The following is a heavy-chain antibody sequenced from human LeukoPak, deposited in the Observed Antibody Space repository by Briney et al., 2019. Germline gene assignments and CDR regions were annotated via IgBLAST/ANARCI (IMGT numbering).Heavy chain of an antibody. CDR3: ATFGLVAALDL. D-gene: IGHD5-12*01. J-gene: IGHJ4*02. Sequence: GGSLRLSCAASGFSFNAYWMAWVRQAPGTGLEWVANVNPAGSETFHVDPVKGRFSISRDHAKNLVYLQMNSLRAEDTAVYYCATFGLVAALDLWGQGTLVTVSS. V-gene: IGHV3-7*01. CDR2: VNPAGSET. CDR1: GFSFNAYW.